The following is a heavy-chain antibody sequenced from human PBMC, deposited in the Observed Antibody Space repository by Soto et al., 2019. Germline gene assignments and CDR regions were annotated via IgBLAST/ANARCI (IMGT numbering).Heavy chain of an antibody. J-gene: IGHJ5*02. CDR1: GFTFSSYS. CDR3: ARGIGKVATVWLPFDP. CDR2: ISSSSSYI. D-gene: IGHD5-12*01. Sequence: EVQLVESGGGLVKPGGSLRLSCAASGFTFSSYSMNWVRQAPGKGLEWVSSISSSSSYIYYADSVKGRFTISRDNAKNSLYLQMNSLRAEDTAVYYCARGIGKVATVWLPFDPWGQGTLVTVSS. V-gene: IGHV3-21*01.